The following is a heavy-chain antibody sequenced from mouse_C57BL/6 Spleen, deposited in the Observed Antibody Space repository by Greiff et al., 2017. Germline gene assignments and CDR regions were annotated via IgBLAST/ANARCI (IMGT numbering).Heavy chain of an antibody. CDR2: IYPGDGDT. CDR3: ARSGELRNYFGY. V-gene: IGHV1-82*01. Sequence: QVQLQQSGPELVKPGASVKISCKASGYAFSSSWMNWVKQRPGKGLEWIGRIYPGDGDTNYNGKFKGKATLTADKSSSTAYMQLSSLTSEDSAVYFCARSGELRNYFGYWGQGTTLTVSS. J-gene: IGHJ2*01. D-gene: IGHD1-1*01. CDR1: GYAFSSSW.